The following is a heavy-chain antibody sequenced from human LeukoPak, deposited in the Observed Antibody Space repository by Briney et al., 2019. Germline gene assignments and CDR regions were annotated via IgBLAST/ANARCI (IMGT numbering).Heavy chain of an antibody. D-gene: IGHD6-19*01. J-gene: IGHJ6*02. V-gene: IGHV4-34*01. CDR3: ARGRSSGWPYYYYGMDV. CDR1: GGSFSSYY. Sequence: SETLSLTCAVYGGSFSSYYWSWIRQPPGKGLEWIGEINHSGSTNYNPSLKSRVTISVDTSKNQFSLKLSSVTAADTAVYYCARGRSSGWPYYYYGMDVWGQGTTVTVSS. CDR2: INHSGST.